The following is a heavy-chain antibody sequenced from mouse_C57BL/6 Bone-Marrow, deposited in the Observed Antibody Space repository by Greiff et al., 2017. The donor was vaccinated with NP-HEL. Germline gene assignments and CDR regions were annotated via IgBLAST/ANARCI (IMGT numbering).Heavy chain of an antibody. V-gene: IGHV5-16*01. J-gene: IGHJ1*03. CDR2: INYDGSST. CDR1: GFTFSDYY. Sequence: DVHLVESEGGLVQPGSSMKLSCTASGFTFSDYYMAWVRQVPEKGLEWVANINYDGSSTYYLDSLKSRFIISRDNAKNILYLQMSSLKSEDTATYYCERGDYYGSSWYFDDWGTGTTVTVSS. CDR3: ERGDYYGSSWYFDD. D-gene: IGHD1-1*01.